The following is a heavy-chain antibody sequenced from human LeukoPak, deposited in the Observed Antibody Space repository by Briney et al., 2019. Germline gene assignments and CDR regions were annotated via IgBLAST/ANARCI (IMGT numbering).Heavy chain of an antibody. CDR3: ARDPSSSSDYYFDY. V-gene: IGHV1-2*02. CDR1: GYTFTYYY. D-gene: IGHD6-6*01. J-gene: IGHJ4*02. Sequence: ASVKVSCKASGYTFTYYYMHWVRQAPGQGLEWMGIINPSSGSTSYAQKFQGRVTMTRDTSISTAYMELSRLRSDDTAVYCCARDPSSSSDYYFDYWGQGTLVTVSS. CDR2: INPSSGST.